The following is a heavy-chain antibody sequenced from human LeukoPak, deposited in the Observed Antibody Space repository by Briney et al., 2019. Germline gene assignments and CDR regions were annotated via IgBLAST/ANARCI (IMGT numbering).Heavy chain of an antibody. CDR2: INPSGGST. CDR1: GYTFTSYY. V-gene: IGHV1-46*01. J-gene: IGHJ6*03. CDR3: AKAALRGYSYGPRPGRPDYMDV. D-gene: IGHD5-18*01. Sequence: GASVKVSCKASGYTFTSYYMHWVRQAPGQGLEWMGIINPSGGSTNYAQKFQGRVTMTRDMSTITVYMEMSSLRAEDTAVYYCAKAALRGYSYGPRPGRPDYMDVWGKGTTVTISS.